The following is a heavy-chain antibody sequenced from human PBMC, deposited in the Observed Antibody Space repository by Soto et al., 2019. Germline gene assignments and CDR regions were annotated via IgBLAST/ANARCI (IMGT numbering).Heavy chain of an antibody. CDR1: GASISRTGFH. J-gene: IGHJ4*02. Sequence: QLQLQESGPGLVKPSETLSLTCAVSGASISRTGFHWGWIRQPPGQGLEWIGSIYEGETTFYNSSLKSRVTISADQSKNHFSLKLSSVTAADTAVYYCARRGSGHTFHYWGQGTLVTVSS. D-gene: IGHD3-10*01. CDR3: ARRGSGHTFHY. CDR2: IYEGETT. V-gene: IGHV4-39*01.